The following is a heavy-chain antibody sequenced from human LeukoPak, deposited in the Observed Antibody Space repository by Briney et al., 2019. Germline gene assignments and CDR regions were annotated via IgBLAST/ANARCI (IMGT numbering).Heavy chain of an antibody. CDR2: INPTGGST. V-gene: IGHV1-46*01. CDR1: GYIFTNFG. CDR3: ARDHYHKIHSVMVTAPDY. D-gene: IGHD2-21*02. J-gene: IGHJ4*02. Sequence: ASVKVSCKASGYIFTNFGISWVRQAPGEGLEWMGIINPTGGSTSYAQKFQGRVTMTRDTSTSTVYMELSSLRSEDTAVYYCARDHYHKIHSVMVTAPDYWGQGTLVIVSS.